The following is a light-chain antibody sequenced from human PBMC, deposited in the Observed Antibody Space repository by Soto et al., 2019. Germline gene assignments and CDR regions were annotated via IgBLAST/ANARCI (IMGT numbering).Light chain of an antibody. Sequence: EIVMTQSPGTLSVSPGERAALSCRASQSVSSNFAWYQQKPGHAPRLLIYDASTRAAGIPVRFSGSGSGTEFTLTISSLQSEDFAVYYCQQYNNWPYTFGLGTKLEIK. V-gene: IGKV3-15*01. CDR2: DAS. J-gene: IGKJ2*01. CDR3: QQYNNWPYT. CDR1: QSVSSN.